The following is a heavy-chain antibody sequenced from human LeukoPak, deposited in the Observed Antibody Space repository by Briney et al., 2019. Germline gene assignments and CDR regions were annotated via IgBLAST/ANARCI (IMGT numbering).Heavy chain of an antibody. D-gene: IGHD6-13*01. V-gene: IGHV3-33*01. CDR3: ARRAAAGSNAVEY. Sequence: GGSLRLSCAASGFTFNIYYMHWVRQAPGKGLEWVAFILYDGSNKYYADSVKGRFTISTDNSKNTLSLQMNSMRAEDTAVYYCARRAAAGSNAVEYWGQGNLVTVSS. CDR2: ILYDGSNK. CDR1: GFTFNIYY. J-gene: IGHJ4*02.